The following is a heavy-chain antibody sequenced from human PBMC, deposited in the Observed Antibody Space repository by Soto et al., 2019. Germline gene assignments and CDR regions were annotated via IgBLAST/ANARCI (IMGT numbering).Heavy chain of an antibody. Sequence: GASLKVSCKSSGYTFTNSGISWVRQAPVQVLEWMGWIGAYNGHTKYAQKLQGRVTMTTDTSTSTAYMELRSLKSDDTAVYYCAREDYYDSSGYLPVRYYFGMDVWGQGTTVTVSS. V-gene: IGHV1-18*01. CDR3: AREDYYDSSGYLPVRYYFGMDV. D-gene: IGHD3-22*01. J-gene: IGHJ6*02. CDR2: IGAYNGHT. CDR1: GYTFTNSG.